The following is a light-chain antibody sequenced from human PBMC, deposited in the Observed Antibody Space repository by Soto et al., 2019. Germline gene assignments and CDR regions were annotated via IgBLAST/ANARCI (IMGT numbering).Light chain of an antibody. CDR1: QSVSSN. J-gene: IGKJ4*01. V-gene: IGKV3-15*01. CDR2: GAF. Sequence: EIVMTQSPATLSVSQGERATLACRASQSVSSNLAWYQQKPGQAPRLLIYGAFTRATGIPARFSGSGAGTEFTLTISSLQSEAFAVYYCQQYKYWPPLTFGGGTKVEIK. CDR3: QQYKYWPPLT.